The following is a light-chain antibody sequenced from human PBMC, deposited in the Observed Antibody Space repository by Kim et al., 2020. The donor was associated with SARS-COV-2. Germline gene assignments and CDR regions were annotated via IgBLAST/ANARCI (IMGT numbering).Light chain of an antibody. CDR3: QQRGNWPLT. CDR1: QSFSSY. CDR2: DAS. Sequence: VSQGDSSTRPCRASQSFSSYLAWYQQKPGQAPRLLIYDASNRATGIPARFSGSGSGTDFTLTIGSLEPEDFAVYYCQQRGNWPLTFGGGTKVDIK. J-gene: IGKJ4*01. V-gene: IGKV3-11*01.